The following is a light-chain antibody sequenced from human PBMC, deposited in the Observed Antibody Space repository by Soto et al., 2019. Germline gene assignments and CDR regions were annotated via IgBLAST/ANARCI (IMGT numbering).Light chain of an antibody. CDR1: QGILTY. CDR3: QKYDSAPWT. V-gene: IGKV1-27*01. J-gene: IGKJ1*01. CDR2: AAS. Sequence: DIQMTQSPSPPSASFGDRVTITCRASQGILTYLAWYQQKPGQVPELLIQAASTLQPGVPSRFSGSGSGTEFTLPINSLQPEDVATYYCQKYDSAPWTFGQGTKV.